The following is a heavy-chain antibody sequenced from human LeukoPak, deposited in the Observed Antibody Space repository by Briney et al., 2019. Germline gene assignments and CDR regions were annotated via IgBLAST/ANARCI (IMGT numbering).Heavy chain of an antibody. J-gene: IGHJ4*02. CDR2: INHSGST. D-gene: IGHD4-11*01. CDR1: GGSFSGYY. Sequence: SETLSLTCAVYGGSFSGYYWSWTRQPPGKGLEWIGEINHSGSTNHNPSLKSRVTISVDTSKNQFSLKLSSVTAADTAVYYCAGKVYSVDYWGQGTLVTVSS. CDR3: AGKVYSVDY. V-gene: IGHV4-34*01.